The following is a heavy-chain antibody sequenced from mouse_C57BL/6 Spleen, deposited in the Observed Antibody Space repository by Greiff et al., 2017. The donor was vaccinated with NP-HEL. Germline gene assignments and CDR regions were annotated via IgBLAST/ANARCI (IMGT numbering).Heavy chain of an antibody. CDR2: IYPGSGST. J-gene: IGHJ1*03. D-gene: IGHD2-4*01. V-gene: IGHV1-55*01. Sequence: QVQLQQPGAELVKPGASVKMSCKASGYTFTSYWITWVKQRPGQGLEWIGDIYPGSGSTNYNEKFKSKATLTVDTSSSTSYMQLSSLTSEESAVYYCARGDYDDDAYVDVWGTGTTVTVSS. CDR1: GYTFTSYW. CDR3: ARGDYDDDAYVDV.